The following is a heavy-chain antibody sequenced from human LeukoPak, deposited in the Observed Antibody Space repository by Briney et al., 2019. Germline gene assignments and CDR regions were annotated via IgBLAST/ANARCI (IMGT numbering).Heavy chain of an antibody. J-gene: IGHJ6*03. CDR2: ISSSSSYM. V-gene: IGHV3-21*01. CDR1: GFTFSSYS. CDR3: ARDCERSYFPSGLPHSGYMDV. Sequence: GGSLRLSCAASGFTFSSYSMNWVRQAPGKGLEWVSSISSSSSYMYDSDSVKGRFTISRDNAKNSLYLLMNSLRAEDTAVYYCARDCERSYFPSGLPHSGYMDVWGKGTTVIVSS. D-gene: IGHD1-26*01.